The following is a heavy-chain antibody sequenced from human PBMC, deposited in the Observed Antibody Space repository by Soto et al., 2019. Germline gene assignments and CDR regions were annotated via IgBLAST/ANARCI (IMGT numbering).Heavy chain of an antibody. CDR1: GYAFNNYG. CDR2: INVENGNT. CDR3: ARSDNHYGFYFFDH. V-gene: IGHV1-3*01. J-gene: IGHJ4*02. Sequence: QVQLVQSGAEVKKPGASVRVSCKASGYAFNNYGLHWVRQAPGQRLEWMGWINVENGNTKYSQNFQGRVSITRDTSASAITVYMDLRSLTSEDTAVYSCARSDNHYGFYFFDHWGQGTLVTVSS. D-gene: IGHD3-10*01.